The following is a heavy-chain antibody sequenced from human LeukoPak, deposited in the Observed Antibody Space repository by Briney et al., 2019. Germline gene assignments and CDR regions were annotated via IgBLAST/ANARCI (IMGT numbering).Heavy chain of an antibody. V-gene: IGHV3-23*01. CDR3: AKDSWGYYDSSGYYVWLDP. Sequence: PGGSLRLSCAASGFTFRSYGMNWVRQAPGKGLEWVSAISGSGGSTYYADSVKGRFTISRDNSKNTLYLQMSSLRAEDTAVYYCAKDSWGYYDSSGYYVWLDPWGQGTLVTVSS. CDR1: GFTFRSYG. J-gene: IGHJ5*02. CDR2: ISGSGGST. D-gene: IGHD3-22*01.